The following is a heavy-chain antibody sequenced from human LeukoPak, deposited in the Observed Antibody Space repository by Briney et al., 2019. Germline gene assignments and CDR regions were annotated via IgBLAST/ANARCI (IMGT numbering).Heavy chain of an antibody. J-gene: IGHJ3*02. Sequence: GGSLRLSCAASGFTFSSYWMSWVRQAPGKGLEWVANIKQDGSEKYYVDSVKGRFTTSRDNAKNSLYLQMNSLRAEDTAVYYCAREGRGWAVAGTSAFDIWGQGTMVTVSS. CDR1: GFTFSSYW. CDR2: IKQDGSEK. D-gene: IGHD6-19*01. V-gene: IGHV3-7*01. CDR3: AREGRGWAVAGTSAFDI.